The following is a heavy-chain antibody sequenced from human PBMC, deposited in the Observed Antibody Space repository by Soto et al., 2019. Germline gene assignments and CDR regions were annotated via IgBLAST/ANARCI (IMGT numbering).Heavy chain of an antibody. CDR2: ISAYNGNT. J-gene: IGHJ5*02. V-gene: IGHV1-18*04. Sequence: ASVKVSCKASGYTFTSYGIGWVRQAPGQGLEWMGWISAYNGNTNYAQKLQGRVTMTTDTSTSTAYMELRSLRSDDTAVYYCARDRIVVVTAATNWFDPWGQGILVTVSS. CDR1: GYTFTSYG. D-gene: IGHD2-2*01. CDR3: ARDRIVVVTAATNWFDP.